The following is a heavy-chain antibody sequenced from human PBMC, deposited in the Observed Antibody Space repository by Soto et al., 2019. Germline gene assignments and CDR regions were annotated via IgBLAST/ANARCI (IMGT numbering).Heavy chain of an antibody. J-gene: IGHJ4*02. CDR1: GGSFSGYY. CDR3: ARGKRWLPLDY. D-gene: IGHD5-12*01. CDR2: INHSGST. V-gene: IGHV4-34*01. Sequence: PSETLCLTCAVYGGSFSGYYWSWIRQPPGKGLEWIGEINHSGSTNYNPSLKSRVTISVDTSKNQFSLKLSSVTAADTAVYYCARGKRWLPLDYWGQGTLVTVSS.